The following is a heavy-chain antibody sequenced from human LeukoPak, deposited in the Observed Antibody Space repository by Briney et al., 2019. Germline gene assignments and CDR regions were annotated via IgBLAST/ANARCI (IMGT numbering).Heavy chain of an antibody. V-gene: IGHV4-30-4*08. Sequence: NPSQTLSLTCTVSGGSISSGDYYWSWIRQPPGKGLEWIGYIYYSGSTYYNPSLKSRVTISVDTSKNQFSLKLSSVTAADTAVYYCARGGRTSITIFGGVTVSPYYFDYWGQGTLVTVSS. CDR3: ARGGRTSITIFGGVTVSPYYFDY. CDR1: GGSISSGDYY. J-gene: IGHJ4*02. D-gene: IGHD3-3*01. CDR2: IYYSGST.